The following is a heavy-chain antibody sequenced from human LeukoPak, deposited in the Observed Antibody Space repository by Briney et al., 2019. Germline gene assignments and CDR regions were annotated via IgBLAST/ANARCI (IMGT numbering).Heavy chain of an antibody. V-gene: IGHV3-33*01. CDR3: ARVSGDILTGYSY. CDR2: IWFDGSNK. D-gene: IGHD3-9*01. J-gene: IGHJ4*02. CDR1: GFTFSRSG. Sequence: GVSLRLSCAASGFTFSRSGMHWVRQAPGKGLEWVAIIWFDGSNKYYADSVKGRFTISRDNSKNTLYLQMNSLRADDTAVYYCARVSGDILTGYSYWGQGALVTVSS.